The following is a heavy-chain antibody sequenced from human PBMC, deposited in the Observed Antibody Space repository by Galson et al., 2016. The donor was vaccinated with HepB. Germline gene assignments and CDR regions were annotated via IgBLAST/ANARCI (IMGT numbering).Heavy chain of an antibody. J-gene: IGHJ4*02. V-gene: IGHV4-59*01. Sequence: ATLSLPCTVSGGSISSYYWSWIRQPPGKGLEWIGYIYYTGSTNYNPSLNSRVTISVDKSKNQFSLKLSSVSAADQAVYYCARVTRRGGSYFGYWGQGTLVTVSS. CDR3: ARVTRRGGSYFGY. D-gene: IGHD6-19*01. CDR1: GGSISSYY. CDR2: IYYTGST.